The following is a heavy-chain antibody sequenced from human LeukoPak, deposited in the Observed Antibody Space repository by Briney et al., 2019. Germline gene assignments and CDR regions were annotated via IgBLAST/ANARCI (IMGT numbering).Heavy chain of an antibody. CDR1: GGSISSSSYY. D-gene: IGHD3-10*01. V-gene: IGHV4-39*07. CDR3: ARRDYFASGGFDY. CDR2: IYYSGST. J-gene: IGHJ4*02. Sequence: PSETLSLTCTVSGGSISSSSYYWGWIRQPPGKGLEWIGSIYYSGSTYYNPSLKSRVTISVDTSKNQFSLKLSSVTAADTAVYYCARRDYFASGGFDYWGQGTLVTVSS.